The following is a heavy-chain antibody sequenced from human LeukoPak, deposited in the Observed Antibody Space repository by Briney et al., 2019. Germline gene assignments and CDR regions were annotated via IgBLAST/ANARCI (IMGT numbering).Heavy chain of an antibody. CDR2: IYYSGST. CDR3: ASTRRAARPGFDC. V-gene: IGHV4-39*01. CDR1: GGSISSSSYY. J-gene: IGHJ4*02. D-gene: IGHD6-6*01. Sequence: SETLSLTCTVSGGSISSSSYYWGWIRQPPGKGLEWIGSIYYSGSTYYNPSLKSRVTISVDTSKNQFSLKLSSVTAADTAVYYCASTRRAARPGFDCWGQGTLVTVSS.